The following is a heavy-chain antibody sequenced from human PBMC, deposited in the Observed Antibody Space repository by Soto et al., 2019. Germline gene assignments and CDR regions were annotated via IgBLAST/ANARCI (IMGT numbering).Heavy chain of an antibody. Sequence: SVKVSCKASGGTFTSYAISWVRQSPGQGLEWMGGISPIFGTANYAQKFQGRVTIIADKSTSTAYMELSSLRSEDTAVYYCASGQGYDFWSGYRRADYYYYYGMHVCGQRTTVTVSS. V-gene: IGHV1-69*06. D-gene: IGHD3-3*01. CDR1: GGTFTSYA. J-gene: IGHJ6*02. CDR3: ASGQGYDFWSGYRRADYYYYYGMHV. CDR2: ISPIFGTA.